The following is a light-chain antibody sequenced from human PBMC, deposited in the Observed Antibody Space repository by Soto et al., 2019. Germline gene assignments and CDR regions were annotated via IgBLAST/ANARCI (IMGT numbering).Light chain of an antibody. J-gene: IGLJ3*02. CDR2: LNSDGSH. CDR3: QTWGTAIHV. Sequence: QLVLTQSPSASASLGASVKLTCTLSSGHSSYAIAWHQQQPEKGPRYLMKLNSDGSHSKGDGIPDRFSGSSSGAVRYLTISSLQSEYEADYYCQTWGTAIHVFGGGTKLTVL. V-gene: IGLV4-69*01. CDR1: SGHSSYA.